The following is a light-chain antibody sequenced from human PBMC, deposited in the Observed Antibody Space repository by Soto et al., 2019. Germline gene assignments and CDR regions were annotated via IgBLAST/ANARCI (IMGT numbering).Light chain of an antibody. V-gene: IGKV3-15*01. CDR2: GAS. CDR3: QRFNRWPLA. Sequence: EIVMTQSPATLSVSPGERATLSCRASQSVSNNLAWYQQKPGQAPRLLIYGASIRATGIPARFSGSGSGTEFTLTISSLQSEDFAVYYCQRFNRWPLAFGGGTKVEI. CDR1: QSVSNN. J-gene: IGKJ4*01.